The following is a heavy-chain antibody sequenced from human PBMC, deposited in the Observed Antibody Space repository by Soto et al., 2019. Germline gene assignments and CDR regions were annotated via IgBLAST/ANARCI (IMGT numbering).Heavy chain of an antibody. Sequence: PSETLSLTCAVYGGSFSGYYWSWIRQPPGKGLEWIGEINHSGSTNYNPSLKSRVTISVDTSKNQFSLKLSSVTAADTAVYYCARVSKLIVVPAAIQWIDPWRQGTLVTVSS. D-gene: IGHD2-2*01. J-gene: IGHJ5*02. CDR2: INHSGST. V-gene: IGHV4-34*01. CDR3: ARVSKLIVVPAAIQWIDP. CDR1: GGSFSGYY.